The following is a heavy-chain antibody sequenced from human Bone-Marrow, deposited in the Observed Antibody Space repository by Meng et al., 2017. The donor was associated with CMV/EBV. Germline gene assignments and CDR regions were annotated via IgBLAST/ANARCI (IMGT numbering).Heavy chain of an antibody. V-gene: IGHV4-39*07. CDR3: AREPFLGTSGPVDI. J-gene: IGHJ3*02. CDR2: VYYSGRR. CDR1: GDSINSSSFY. Sequence: SETLSLTCSVSGDSINSSSFYWGWIRQPPGKGLEWIGSVYYSGRRNYASSLKSRVTISVDTSKNHFSLKLSSVTAADTAVYYCAREPFLGTSGPVDIWGQGTMVTVSS. D-gene: IGHD1-14*01.